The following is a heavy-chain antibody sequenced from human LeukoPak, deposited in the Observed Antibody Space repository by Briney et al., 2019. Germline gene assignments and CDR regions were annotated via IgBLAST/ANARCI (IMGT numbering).Heavy chain of an antibody. D-gene: IGHD6-19*01. J-gene: IGHJ4*02. Sequence: SETLSLTCTVSGGSISSGSYYWSWIRQPAGKGLEWIGRIYTSGSTNYNPSLKSRVTISVDTSKNQFPLKLSSVTAADTAVYYCARVSVAVAGGFDYWGQGTLVTVSS. CDR3: ARVSVAVAGGFDY. CDR2: IYTSGST. CDR1: GGSISSGSYY. V-gene: IGHV4-61*02.